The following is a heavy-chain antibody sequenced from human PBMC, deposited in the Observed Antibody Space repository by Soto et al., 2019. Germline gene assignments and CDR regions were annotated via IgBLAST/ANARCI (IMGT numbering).Heavy chain of an antibody. CDR3: AGLGASSSSFLFFDY. J-gene: IGHJ4*02. CDR1: GGSISSSSYY. V-gene: IGHV4-39*01. CDR2: IYYSGST. Sequence: SETLSLTCTVSGGSISSSSYYWGWIRQPPGKGLEWIGSIYYSGSTYYNPSLKSRVTISVDTSKNQFSLKLSSVTAADTAVYYCAGLGASSSSFLFFDYWGQGTLVTVSS. D-gene: IGHD6-6*01.